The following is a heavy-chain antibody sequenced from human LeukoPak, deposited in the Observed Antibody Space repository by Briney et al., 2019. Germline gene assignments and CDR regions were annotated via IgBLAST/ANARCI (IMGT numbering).Heavy chain of an antibody. CDR3: ARRHRWRQPYAFDA. Sequence: SETLSLTCNVSGGSISTTTDNWAWIRQPPGKGLEWIGSFYFPRTTYYNPSLKSRVTISGDTSNNQFSLKLNSLTATDTAVYYCARRHRWRQPYAFDAWGPGTMVTVSS. D-gene: IGHD5-24*01. CDR1: GGSISTTTDN. V-gene: IGHV4-39*01. J-gene: IGHJ3*01. CDR2: FYFPRTT.